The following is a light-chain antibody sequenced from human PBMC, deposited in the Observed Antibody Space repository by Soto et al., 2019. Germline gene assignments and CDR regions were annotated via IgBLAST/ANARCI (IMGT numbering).Light chain of an antibody. Sequence: DIQMTQSPASLAASLGDRITISCRASQTISNYLNWYHQKLGKAPRLLIYGSSTLQSGVPSTFSGSGSGTEFTLSISSLQPEDFGTYYCQQSYKIPFTFGPGTNVDVK. CDR2: GSS. CDR1: QTISNY. J-gene: IGKJ3*01. CDR3: QQSYKIPFT. V-gene: IGKV1-39*01.